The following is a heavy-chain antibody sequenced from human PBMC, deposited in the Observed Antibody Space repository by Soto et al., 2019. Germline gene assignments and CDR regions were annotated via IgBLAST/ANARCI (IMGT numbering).Heavy chain of an antibody. J-gene: IGHJ4*02. CDR2: INAGNGNT. D-gene: IGHD1-26*01. Sequence: ASVKVSCKASGYTFTSYAMHWVRQAPGQRLEWMGWINAGNGNTKYSQKFQGRVTITRDASASTAYMELSSLRSEDTAVYYCARVEFLSDDDYWGQGTLVTVSS. CDR1: GYTFTSYA. CDR3: ARVEFLSDDDY. V-gene: IGHV1-3*01.